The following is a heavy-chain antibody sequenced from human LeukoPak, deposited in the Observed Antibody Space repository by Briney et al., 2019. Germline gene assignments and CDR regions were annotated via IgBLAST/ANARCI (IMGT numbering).Heavy chain of an antibody. CDR3: AELGITMIGGV. J-gene: IGHJ6*04. D-gene: IGHD3-10*02. CDR2: IKEDGSEK. CDR1: GFTFSGYW. Sequence: GGSLRLSCTASGFTFSGYWMTWVRQAPGKGLEWVANIKEDGSEKNYVDSVKGRFTIARDNTKNSLYLQMNSLRADDMAVYYCAELGITMIGGVWGKGTTVTISS. V-gene: IGHV3-7*01.